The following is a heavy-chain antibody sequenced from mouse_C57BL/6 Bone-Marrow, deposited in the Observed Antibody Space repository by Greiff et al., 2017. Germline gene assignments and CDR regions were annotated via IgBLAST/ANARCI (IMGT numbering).Heavy chain of an antibody. CDR1: GYTFTDYN. J-gene: IGHJ3*01. V-gene: IGHV1-18*01. CDR3: ERTRRSWFAY. CDR2: INPNNGGT. Sequence: EVQLQQSGPELVRPGASVKIPCKASGYTFTDYNMDWVKQSHGKSLEWIGDINPNNGGTIYNQKFKGKATLTVDKSSSTAYMELRSLTSEDTAVYYCERTRRSWFAYWGQGTLVTVSA.